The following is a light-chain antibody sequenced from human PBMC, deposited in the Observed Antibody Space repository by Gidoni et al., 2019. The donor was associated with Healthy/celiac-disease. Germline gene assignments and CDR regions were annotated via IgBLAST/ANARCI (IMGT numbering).Light chain of an antibody. CDR2: QDR. CDR1: NLGDKY. J-gene: IGLJ2*01. CDR3: QAWDSSTVG. Sequence: SYELTQPPSVSVSTGQTASITCSGDNLGDKYACWYQQKPGQSPVLVIYQDRKRPSGIPERFSGSNSGNTATLTIRGTQAMDEADYYCQAWDSSTVGFGGGTKLTVL. V-gene: IGLV3-1*01.